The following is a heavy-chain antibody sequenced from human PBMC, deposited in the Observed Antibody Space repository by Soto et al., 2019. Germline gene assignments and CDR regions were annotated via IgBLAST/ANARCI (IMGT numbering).Heavy chain of an antibody. J-gene: IGHJ2*01. Sequence: QLQLRESGPGLVKPSETLSLTCTASGGSISGGVGGLYYWSWIRQPPGKGLEWIGYIYDSGSTYDNPSLKSRVTISVDTSTNQFSLRLSSVTAADTAVYYCAREVIPLTTDWYFDLWGRGTLVTVSS. V-gene: IGHV4-30-4*01. D-gene: IGHD4-17*01. CDR2: IYDSGST. CDR1: GGSISGGVGGLYY. CDR3: AREVIPLTTDWYFDL.